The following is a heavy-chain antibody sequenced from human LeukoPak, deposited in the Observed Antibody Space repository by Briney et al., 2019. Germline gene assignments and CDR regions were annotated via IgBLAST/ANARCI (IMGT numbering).Heavy chain of an antibody. CDR3: ARQGGGEDY. CDR2: IYYSGRT. V-gene: IGHV4-59*08. D-gene: IGHD2-21*01. Sequence: SETLSLTCTVSGDSISTSYWSWIRQPPGKGLEWIGYIYYSGRTIYNPSLKSRVTISVDTSMAVDTSKIQVSLNLASVTAADTAVYYCARQGGGEDYWGQGTLVTVSS. CDR1: GDSISTSY. J-gene: IGHJ4*02.